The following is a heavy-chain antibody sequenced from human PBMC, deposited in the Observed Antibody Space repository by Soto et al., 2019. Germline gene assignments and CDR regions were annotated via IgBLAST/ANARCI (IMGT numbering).Heavy chain of an antibody. CDR3: AKEAAYCSSTSCRNRPGGYYYYMDV. Sequence: QVQLVESGGGVVQPGRSLRLSCAASGFTFSSYGMHWVRQAPGKGLEWVAVISYDGSNKYYADSVKGRFTISRDNSKNTLYLQMNSLRAEDTAVYYCAKEAAYCSSTSCRNRPGGYYYYMDVWGKGTTVTVSS. CDR2: ISYDGSNK. D-gene: IGHD2-2*01. V-gene: IGHV3-30*18. J-gene: IGHJ6*03. CDR1: GFTFSSYG.